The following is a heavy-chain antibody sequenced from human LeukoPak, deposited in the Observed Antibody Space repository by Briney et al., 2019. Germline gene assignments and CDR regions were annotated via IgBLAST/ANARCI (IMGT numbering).Heavy chain of an antibody. J-gene: IGHJ4*02. CDR2: INPNSGGT. CDR1: GYTFTGYY. V-gene: IGHV1-2*02. Sequence: GASVKVSCKASGYTFTGYYMHWVRQAPGQGLEWMGWINPNSGGTNYAQKFQGRVTMTRDTSISTAYMELSRLRSDDTAVYYCARVSPQELRYFDWLSPGAYFDYWGQGTLVTVSS. CDR3: ARVSPQELRYFDWLSPGAYFDY. D-gene: IGHD3-9*01.